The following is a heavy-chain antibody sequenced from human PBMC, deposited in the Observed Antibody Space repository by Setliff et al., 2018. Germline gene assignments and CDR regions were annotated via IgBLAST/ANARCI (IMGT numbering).Heavy chain of an antibody. CDR3: ARHVSSSWFRYYFLYYYMDV. J-gene: IGHJ6*03. CDR1: GYSFTSYW. V-gene: IGHV5-51*01. CDR2: IYPGDSDT. Sequence: LKISCKASGYSFTSYWIGWVRQMPGKGLEWMGIIYPGDSDTKYSPSFQGRVTISADKSIDTAYLQWSSLKASDTAIYYCARHVSSSWFRYYFLYYYMDVWGKGTTVTVSS. D-gene: IGHD6-13*01.